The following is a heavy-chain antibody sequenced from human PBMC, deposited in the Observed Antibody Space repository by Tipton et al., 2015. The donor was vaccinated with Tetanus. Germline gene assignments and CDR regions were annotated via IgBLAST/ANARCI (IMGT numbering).Heavy chain of an antibody. D-gene: IGHD3-3*01. CDR3: ARANYESSKKGPFDS. CDR1: GGSVRGGDYQ. J-gene: IGHJ4*02. V-gene: IGHV4-61*08. CDR2: ISNSGRT. Sequence: TLSLTCTVSGGSVRGGDYQWNWIRQPPGKGLEWLAYISNSGRTNSNYSLKSRIAISRDTSKNQFSLRLSSVTAADSAVYYCARANYESSKKGPFDSWGQGTQVTVSS.